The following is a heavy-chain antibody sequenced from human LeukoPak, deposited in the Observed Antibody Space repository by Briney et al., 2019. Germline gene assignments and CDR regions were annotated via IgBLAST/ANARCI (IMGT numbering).Heavy chain of an antibody. J-gene: IGHJ3*02. Sequence: GGPLRLSCAASGFHFSSYDMHWLRQATGKGLEWVSAIGTAGDTYYPGSVKGRFTISRENAKNSLYLQMNSLRAGDTAVYYCARDRGEVGGGNSDAFDIWGQGTMVTVSS. D-gene: IGHD4-23*01. CDR3: ARDRGEVGGGNSDAFDI. CDR2: IGTAGDT. CDR1: GFHFSSYD. V-gene: IGHV3-13*04.